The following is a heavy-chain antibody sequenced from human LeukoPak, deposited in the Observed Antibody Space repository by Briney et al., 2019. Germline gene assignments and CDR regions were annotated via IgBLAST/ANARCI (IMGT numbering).Heavy chain of an antibody. CDR1: GGSFSGYY. V-gene: IGHV4-34*01. Sequence: SETLSLTCAVYGGSFSGYYWSWIRQPPGKGLEWIGEINHSGSTNYNPSLKSRVTISVDTSKNQFSLKLSSVTAADTAVYYCARRYSSSYYYYGMDVWGQGTTVTVSS. CDR3: ARRYSSSYYYYGMDV. D-gene: IGHD6-13*01. J-gene: IGHJ6*02. CDR2: INHSGST.